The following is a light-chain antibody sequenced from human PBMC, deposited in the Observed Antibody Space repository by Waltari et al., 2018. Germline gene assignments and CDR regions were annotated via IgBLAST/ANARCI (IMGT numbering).Light chain of an antibody. CDR1: QNIHTY. J-gene: IGKJ3*01. CDR3: QQSYGSPPT. Sequence: DIQLTQSPSSLSASVGDRVSITCRASQNIHTYLNWYQQIPGKAPRLLISAAANLQSGVPSRVSGSGSGTDFTLTVTSLHPEDFAAYYCQQSYGSPPTFGPGTKIHIK. CDR2: AAA. V-gene: IGKV1-39*01.